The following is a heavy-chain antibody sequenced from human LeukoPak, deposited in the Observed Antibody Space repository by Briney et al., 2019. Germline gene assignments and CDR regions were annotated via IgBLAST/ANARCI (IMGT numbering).Heavy chain of an antibody. J-gene: IGHJ4*02. V-gene: IGHV1-2*02. Sequence: ASVKVSCKASGYTFTGYYMHWVRQAPGQGLEWMGWINLNSGGTNSAQKFQDRVIMTRDTSITTAYMELSRLRSDDTAVYYCARGHITMIVVADSWGQGTLVTVSS. D-gene: IGHD3-22*01. CDR3: ARGHITMIVVADS. CDR2: INLNSGGT. CDR1: GYTFTGYY.